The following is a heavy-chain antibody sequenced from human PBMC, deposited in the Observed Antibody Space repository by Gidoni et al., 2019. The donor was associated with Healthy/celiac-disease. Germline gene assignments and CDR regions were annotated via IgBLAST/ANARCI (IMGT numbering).Heavy chain of an antibody. D-gene: IGHD6-25*01. CDR1: GFTFSGYA. V-gene: IGHV3-23*01. CDR3: AKDSSSGWPEDYFDY. J-gene: IGHJ4*02. Sequence: EVQLLESGGGLVQPGGSLSLSCSASGFTFSGYAMSWVRQAPGKGLEWVSAISGSGGSTYYADAVKGRFTISRDNSKNTLYLQMNSLRAEDTAVYYCAKDSSSGWPEDYFDYWGQGTLVTVSS. CDR2: ISGSGGST.